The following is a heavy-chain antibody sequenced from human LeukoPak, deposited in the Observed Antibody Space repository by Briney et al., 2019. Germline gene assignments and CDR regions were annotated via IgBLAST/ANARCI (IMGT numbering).Heavy chain of an antibody. V-gene: IGHV3-23*01. D-gene: IGHD3-16*01. Sequence: PGGTLRLSCAASGFTFSSYGMSWVRQAPGKGLEWVSAISGSGGSTYYADSVKGRFTISRDNSKNTLYLQMNSLRAEDTAVYYCAKGPSPVLGGGSYFDYWGQGTLVTVSS. J-gene: IGHJ4*02. CDR3: AKGPSPVLGGGSYFDY. CDR1: GFTFSSYG. CDR2: ISGSGGST.